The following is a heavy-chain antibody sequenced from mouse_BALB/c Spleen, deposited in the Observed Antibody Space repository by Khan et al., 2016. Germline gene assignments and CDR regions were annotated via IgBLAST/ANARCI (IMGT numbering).Heavy chain of an antibody. V-gene: IGHV3-2*02. CDR1: GYSITSDYA. CDR2: ISYSGST. J-gene: IGHJ1*01. Sequence: EVKLLESGPGLVKPSQSLSLTCTVTGYSITSDYAWNWIRQFPGNKLEWMGYISYSGSTSYNPSLKSRIPITRDTSKNQFFLQLNSVTTEDTATYNCAKAPPRLYFDVWGAGTTVTVSS. CDR3: AKAPPRLYFDV.